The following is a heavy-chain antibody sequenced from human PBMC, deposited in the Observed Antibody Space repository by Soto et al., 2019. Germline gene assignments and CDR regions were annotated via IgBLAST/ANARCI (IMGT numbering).Heavy chain of an antibody. CDR3: ARWDDYGASDQYHFDQ. CDR1: GDTFTASG. D-gene: IGHD4-17*01. CDR2: TSIYNGHT. V-gene: IGHV1-18*01. J-gene: IGHJ4*02. Sequence: QVQLVQSGPEVQKPGASLTVSCKASGDTFTASGISWVRQAPGQGLEWMGWTSIYNGHTEYSPKFLGRVVMTKDTSADTGYLELKSLRPDDAALYSCARWDDYGASDQYHFDQWGQGTLVTVSS.